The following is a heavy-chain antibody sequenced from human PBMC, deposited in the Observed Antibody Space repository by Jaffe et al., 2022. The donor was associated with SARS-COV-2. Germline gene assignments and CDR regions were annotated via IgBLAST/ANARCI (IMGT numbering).Heavy chain of an antibody. Sequence: EVQMVESGGGLVEPGGSLRVSCAVAGFNFTNAWMSWVRQAPGKGLEWVGRIKRMSQGGTTEYAAPVKGRFTIFRDDSKRTLFLQMNSLRIEDTAVYYCTTQSGAFWEAYWGQGTLVTVSS. V-gene: IGHV3-15*01. CDR3: TTQSGAFWEAY. J-gene: IGHJ4*02. CDR2: IKRMSQGGTT. CDR1: GFNFTNAW. D-gene: IGHD3-10*01.